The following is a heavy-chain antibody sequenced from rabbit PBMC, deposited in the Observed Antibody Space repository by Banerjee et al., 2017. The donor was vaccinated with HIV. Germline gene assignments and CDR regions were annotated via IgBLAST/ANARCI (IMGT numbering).Heavy chain of an antibody. V-gene: IGHV1S45*01. J-gene: IGHJ4*01. CDR2: ISAGSSGST. Sequence: QEQLEESGGDLVKPGASLTLTCTASGFSFSNNYVICWVRQAPGKGLEWIACISAGSSGSTYYASWAKGRFTISKTSSTTVTLQLNRLTAADTATYFCARGSATMTMVITGYYLSWWGPGTLVTVS. CDR1: GFSFSNNYV. D-gene: IGHD2-1*01. CDR3: ARGSATMTMVITGYYLSW.